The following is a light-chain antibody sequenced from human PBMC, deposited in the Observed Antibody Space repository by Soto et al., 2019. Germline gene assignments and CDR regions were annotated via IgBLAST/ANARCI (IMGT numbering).Light chain of an antibody. J-gene: IGKJ3*01. CDR3: QQSYSSPFT. CDR1: QSISSY. Sequence: DIPMTQSPSSLSASVGDRVTITCRASQSISSYLNWYQQKPGKAPNLLIYAASSLQSGVPSKFSGGGSGTDFTLTISSLQPEDFATYYCQQSYSSPFTFGPGTKVDIK. CDR2: AAS. V-gene: IGKV1-39*01.